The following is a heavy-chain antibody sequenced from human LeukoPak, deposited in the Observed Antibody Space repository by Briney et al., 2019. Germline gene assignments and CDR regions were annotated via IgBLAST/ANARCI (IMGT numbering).Heavy chain of an antibody. J-gene: IGHJ4*02. D-gene: IGHD6-19*01. CDR3: ARHRDYGSGWYGFDY. V-gene: IGHV4-61*01. CDR1: GGSVSSGSYF. Sequence: PSDTLSLTCTVSGGSVSSGSYFWSWIRQPPGKGLEWIAYIYYSGSINYNPSHKSGVTISVDTSKNQFSLRLSSVTAADTAVYYCARHRDYGSGWYGFDYWGQGTLVTVSS. CDR2: IYYSGSI.